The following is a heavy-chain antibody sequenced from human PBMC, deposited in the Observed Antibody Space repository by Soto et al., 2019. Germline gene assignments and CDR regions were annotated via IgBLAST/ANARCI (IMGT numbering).Heavy chain of an antibody. Sequence: GGSLRLCCVASGFTFSSNAMGWVRQAPGKGLEWVSSISGRGGDSTYYADSVKGRFTISRDNSKNTLYLQMNSLRAEDTAIYYCLKYCSSTSCYSYYAMDVWGQGTTVTVSS. D-gene: IGHD2-2*01. V-gene: IGHV3-23*01. CDR3: LKYCSSTSCYSYYAMDV. J-gene: IGHJ6*02. CDR1: GFTFSSNA. CDR2: ISGRGGDST.